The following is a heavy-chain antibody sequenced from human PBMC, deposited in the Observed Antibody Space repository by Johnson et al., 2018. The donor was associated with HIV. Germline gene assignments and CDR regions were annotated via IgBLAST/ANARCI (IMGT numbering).Heavy chain of an antibody. CDR3: AKGRLAAHDAFDI. CDR1: GFTFSSYG. J-gene: IGHJ3*02. D-gene: IGHD3-10*01. V-gene: IGHV3-33*06. Sequence: VHLVESGGGVVQPGRSLRLSCAASGFTFSSYGMHWVRQAPGKGLAWVAVIWYDGSNKYYADAVKGRFTISRDNSKNTLYRQMNSLRAEDTAVYYCAKGRLAAHDAFDIWGQGTMVTVSS. CDR2: IWYDGSNK.